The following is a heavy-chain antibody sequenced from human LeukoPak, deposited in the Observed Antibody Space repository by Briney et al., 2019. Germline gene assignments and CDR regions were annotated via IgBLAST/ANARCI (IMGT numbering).Heavy chain of an antibody. J-gene: IGHJ1*01. CDR2: IYYSGST. CDR3: SDYYDSSGYYYGEYFQH. CDR1: GRSISSGDYY. V-gene: IGHV4-30-4*01. Sequence: SETLSLTCTVSGRSISSGDYYWSWIRQPPGKGLERIGYIYYSGSTYYNPSLKSRVTISVDTSKNQFSLKLSSVTAADTAVYYCSDYYDSSGYYYGEYFQHWGHGTLVTVSS. D-gene: IGHD3-22*01.